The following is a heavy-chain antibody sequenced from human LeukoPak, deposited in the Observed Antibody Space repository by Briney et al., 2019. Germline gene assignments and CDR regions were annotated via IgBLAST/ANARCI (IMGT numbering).Heavy chain of an antibody. Sequence: SETLSLTCTVSGGSISSYYWSWIRQPPGKGLEWIGYIYYSGSTNYNPSLKSRVTISVDTSKNQFSLKLSSVTAADTAVYYCARVGDYSNKPIDYWGQGTLVTVSS. CDR2: IYYSGST. D-gene: IGHD4-11*01. CDR3: ARVGDYSNKPIDY. V-gene: IGHV4-59*12. CDR1: GGSISSYY. J-gene: IGHJ4*02.